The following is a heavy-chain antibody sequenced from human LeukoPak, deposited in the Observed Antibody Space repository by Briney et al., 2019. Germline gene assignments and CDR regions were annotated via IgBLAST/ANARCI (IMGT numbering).Heavy chain of an antibody. Sequence: PRRCLRHSFAAPGFPFSSDGMHRVRQAPAKGLEREAAISYDGSNKYYADSVKGRFTISRDNSKNTLYLQMNSLRAEDTAVYYCAKDVIAAADTEGFDYWGQGTLVTVSS. J-gene: IGHJ4*02. CDR1: GFPFSSDG. D-gene: IGHD6-13*01. CDR3: AKDVIAAADTEGFDY. V-gene: IGHV3-30*18. CDR2: ISYDGSNK.